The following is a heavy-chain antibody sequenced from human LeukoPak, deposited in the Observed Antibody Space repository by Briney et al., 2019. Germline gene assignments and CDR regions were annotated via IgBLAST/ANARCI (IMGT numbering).Heavy chain of an antibody. D-gene: IGHD3-10*01. J-gene: IGHJ2*01. CDR2: IYYSGST. Sequence: SETLSLTCTVSGGSISSSSYYWGWIRQPPGKGLEWIGSIYYSGSTFYNPSLKSRVTISVDTSKNQFSLKLSSVTATDTAVYYCASKYYYGSGSDGWYFDLWGRGTLVTVSS. CDR3: ASKYYYGSGSDGWYFDL. V-gene: IGHV4-39*07. CDR1: GGSISSSSYY.